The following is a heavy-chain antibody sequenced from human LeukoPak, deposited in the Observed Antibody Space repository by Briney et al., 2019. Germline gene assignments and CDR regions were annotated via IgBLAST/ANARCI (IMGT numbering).Heavy chain of an antibody. CDR3: AGYSSYYGHFDY. V-gene: IGHV4-4*07. CDR2: IYTSGST. CDR1: GGSVSSYY. Sequence: PSETLSLTCTVSGGSVSSYYWTWIRQPAGKGLEWIGRIYTSGSTNYNPSLKSRTTISVDKSKNQFSLRLNSVTAADTAVYYCAGYSSYYGHFDYWGQGTLVTVSS. J-gene: IGHJ4*02. D-gene: IGHD6-19*01.